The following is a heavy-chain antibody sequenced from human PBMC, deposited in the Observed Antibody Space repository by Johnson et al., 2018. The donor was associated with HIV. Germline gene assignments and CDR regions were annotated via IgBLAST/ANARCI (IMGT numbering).Heavy chain of an antibody. J-gene: IGHJ3*02. CDR3: ARAPQTYNWNYMMAFDM. CDR2: IYSGGST. V-gene: IGHV3-66*01. Sequence: EVQVLESGGGLVQPGGSLRLSCAASGFTVSSNYMSWVRQAPGKGLEWVSVIYSGGSTYYADSVKGRFTISRDISKNTLDLQMNSLRAEVTAVYYCARAPQTYNWNYMMAFDMWGQGTMVTVSP. D-gene: IGHD1-7*01. CDR1: GFTVSSNY.